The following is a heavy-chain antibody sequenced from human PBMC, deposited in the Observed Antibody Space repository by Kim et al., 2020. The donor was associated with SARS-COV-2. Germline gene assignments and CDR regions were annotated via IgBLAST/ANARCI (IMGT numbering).Heavy chain of an antibody. CDR1: GFTVNSYH. D-gene: IGHD1-26*01. J-gene: IGHJ4*01. CDR3: ATTVGARFTY. Sequence: GGSLRLSCAASGFTVNSYHMSWVRQAPGKGLEWVSAIFSAGYIYYEDYSKGGFTISRENYKNTLYIEMNNMRPADTAVYYCATTVGARFTYWG. CDR2: IFSAGYI. V-gene: IGHV3-53*01.